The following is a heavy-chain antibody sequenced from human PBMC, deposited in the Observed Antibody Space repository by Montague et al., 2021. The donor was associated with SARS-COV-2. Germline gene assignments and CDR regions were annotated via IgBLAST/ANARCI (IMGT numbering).Heavy chain of an antibody. CDR1: GRSFSGYY. CDR3: ARMRAVLLWFGESTYFDY. J-gene: IGHJ4*02. CDR2: INHSGST. Sequence: SETLSLTCAVYGRSFSGYYWSWIRQPPGKRLEWIGEINHSGSTNYNPSLKSRVTISVDTSKNQFSLKLSSVTAADTAVYYCARMRAVLLWFGESTYFDYWGQGTLVTVSS. V-gene: IGHV4-34*01. D-gene: IGHD3-10*01.